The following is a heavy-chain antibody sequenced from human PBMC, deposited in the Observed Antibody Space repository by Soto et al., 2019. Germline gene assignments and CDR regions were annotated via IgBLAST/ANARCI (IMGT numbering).Heavy chain of an antibody. V-gene: IGHV4-4*07. J-gene: IGHJ6*02. CDR3: ARDQKRIQLGFNGMDV. Sequence: SETLSLTCTVSGGSISSYYWSWIRQPAGKGLEWIGRIYTSGSTNYNPSLKSRVTMSVDTSKNQFSLKLSSVTAADTAVYYCARDQKRIQLGFNGMDVWGQGTPVTVSS. CDR1: GGSISSYY. D-gene: IGHD5-18*01. CDR2: IYTSGST.